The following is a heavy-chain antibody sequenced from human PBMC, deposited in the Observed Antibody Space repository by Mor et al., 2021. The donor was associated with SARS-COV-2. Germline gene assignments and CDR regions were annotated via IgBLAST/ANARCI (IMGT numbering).Heavy chain of an antibody. CDR3: ARGSYYALDY. V-gene: IGHV3-13*01. J-gene: IGHJ4*02. Sequence: IGTAGDTKYAGSVKGRFTVSRENDKNSLYLEMNDLRVGDTAIYYCARGSYYALDYWGQGTLVTVSS. CDR2: IGTAGDT. D-gene: IGHD3-3*01.